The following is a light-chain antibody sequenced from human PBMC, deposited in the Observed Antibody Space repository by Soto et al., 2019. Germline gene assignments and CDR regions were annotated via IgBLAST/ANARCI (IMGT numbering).Light chain of an antibody. CDR2: EGN. CDR1: SSDVESYKL. V-gene: IGLV2-23*01. Sequence: QSVLTQPASVSESPGQSITLSCTGTSSDVESYKLVSWYQQHPDKAPKLIIYEGNKRPSGVSNRFSGSKSGNTASLTISGLQAEDDADYYCCSYAGSTTFYVFGTGTKVTVL. CDR3: CSYAGSTTFYV. J-gene: IGLJ1*01.